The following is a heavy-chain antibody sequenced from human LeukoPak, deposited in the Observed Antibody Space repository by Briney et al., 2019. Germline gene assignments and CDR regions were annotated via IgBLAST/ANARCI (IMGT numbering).Heavy chain of an antibody. D-gene: IGHD3-10*02. CDR1: GFTVSSNY. CDR3: AELGITMIGGV. CDR2: IYSGGST. Sequence: GGSLRLSCVASGFTVSSNYMSWVRQAPGKVLEWVSVIYSGGSTYYADSVKGRFTISRDNSKNTLYLQMNSLRAEDTAVYYCAELGITMIGGVWGKGTTVTISS. V-gene: IGHV3-66*01. J-gene: IGHJ6*04.